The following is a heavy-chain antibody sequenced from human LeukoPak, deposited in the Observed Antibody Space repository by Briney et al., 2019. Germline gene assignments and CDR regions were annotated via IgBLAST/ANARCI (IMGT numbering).Heavy chain of an antibody. J-gene: IGHJ6*02. CDR3: AREKYYDFWSGYCYGMDV. CDR1: GFTFSSYS. Sequence: PGGSLRLSCAASGFTFSSYSMNWVRQAPGKELEWVSSISSSSSYIYCADSVKGRFTISRDNAKNSLYLQMNSLRAEDTAVYYCAREKYYDFWSGYCYGMDVWGQGTTVTVSS. CDR2: ISSSSSYI. D-gene: IGHD3-3*01. V-gene: IGHV3-21*01.